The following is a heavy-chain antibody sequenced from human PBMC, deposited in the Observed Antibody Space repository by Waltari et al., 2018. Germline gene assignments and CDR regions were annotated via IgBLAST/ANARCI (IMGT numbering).Heavy chain of an antibody. CDR1: GDSMSSTDC. Sequence: PLLASGPGLVKSSGTLSLSCTVSGDSMSSTDCWSWVRQSPQKGLEWIGQVRGDGIANYHPSFASRLTGSLDTSNNQFSLMLTAATAADTAVYYCARDRGRGLYLDTWGPGTLVTVSP. J-gene: IGHJ5*02. V-gene: IGHV4-4*02. CDR3: ARDRGRGLYLDT. CDR2: VRGDGIA. D-gene: IGHD3-22*01.